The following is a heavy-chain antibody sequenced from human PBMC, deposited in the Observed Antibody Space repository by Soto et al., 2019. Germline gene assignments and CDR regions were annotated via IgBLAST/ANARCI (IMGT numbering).Heavy chain of an antibody. CDR1: GGSVSSSSYS. CDR3: ARTYGRNFDY. V-gene: IGHV4-39*07. D-gene: IGHD3-10*01. CDR2: IYSSENT. J-gene: IGHJ4*02. Sequence: SETLSLTCTVSGGSVSSSSYSWGWIRQSPGKGLEWIGTIYSSENTYYNPSLLSRVTISVDTSKNQFSLKLSSVTAADTALYYCARTYGRNFDYWGQGTLVTVSS.